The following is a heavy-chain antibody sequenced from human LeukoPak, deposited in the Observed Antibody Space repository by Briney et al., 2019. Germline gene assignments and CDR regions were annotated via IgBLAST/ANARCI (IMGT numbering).Heavy chain of an antibody. V-gene: IGHV1-2*04. Sequence: GASVKVSCKASGYTLTGYYMHWVRQAPGQGLEWMGWINPNSGGTNYAQKFQGWVTMTRGTSISTAYMELSRLRSDDTAVYYCARSCSGGSCYDYWGQGTLVTVSS. CDR1: GYTLTGYY. J-gene: IGHJ4*02. CDR2: INPNSGGT. CDR3: ARSCSGGSCYDY. D-gene: IGHD2-15*01.